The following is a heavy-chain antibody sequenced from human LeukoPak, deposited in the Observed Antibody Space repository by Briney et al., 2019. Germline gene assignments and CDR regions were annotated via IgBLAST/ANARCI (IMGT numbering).Heavy chain of an antibody. V-gene: IGHV2-5*01. J-gene: IGHJ4*02. D-gene: IGHD2-2*02. Sequence: NGSGPTLVRPTQTLTLTCTFSGFSLTTTGVAVGWIRQPPGKALEWLALIFWNEGKRYSPSLQSRLTITKDTSKNQVVLTMTNLDPVDTATYYCAHSYPRCSTSTCYSYFDDWGQGTLVTVSS. CDR1: GFSLTTTGVA. CDR3: AHSYPRCSTSTCYSYFDD. CDR2: IFWNEGK.